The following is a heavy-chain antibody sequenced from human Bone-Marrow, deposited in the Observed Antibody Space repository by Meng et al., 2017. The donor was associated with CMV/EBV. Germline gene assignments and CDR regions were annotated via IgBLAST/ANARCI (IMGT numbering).Heavy chain of an antibody. J-gene: IGHJ4*02. Sequence: GESLKISCAASGFTFSSYDMHWVRQATGKGLEWVSAIGTAGDTYYPGSVKGRFIISREDAKNSVYLQMNGLRDGDTGLYYCARARSPTHFDYWGQGALATFSS. CDR1: GFTFSSYD. V-gene: IGHV3-13*01. CDR2: IGTAGDT. CDR3: ARARSPTHFDY.